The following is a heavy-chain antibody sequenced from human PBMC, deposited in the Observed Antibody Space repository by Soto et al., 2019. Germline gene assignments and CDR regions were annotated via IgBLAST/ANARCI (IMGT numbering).Heavy chain of an antibody. Sequence: GGSLRLSCAASGFTFSSYAMHWVRQAPGKGLEWVAVISYDGSNKYYADSVKGRFTISRDNSKNTLYLQMNSLRPEDTALYYCVPRKGDPFTWGPGTLVTVSS. CDR1: GFTFSSYA. CDR2: ISYDGSNK. CDR3: VPRKGDPFT. D-gene: IGHD3-16*01. V-gene: IGHV3-30-3*01. J-gene: IGHJ4*02.